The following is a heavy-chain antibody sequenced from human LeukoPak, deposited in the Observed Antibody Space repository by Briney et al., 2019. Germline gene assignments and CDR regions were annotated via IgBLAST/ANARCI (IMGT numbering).Heavy chain of an antibody. CDR2: IYYSGST. CDR1: GGSISSYY. J-gene: IGHJ6*03. D-gene: IGHD2-15*01. Sequence: SETLSLTCTVSGGSISSYYWSWIRQPPGKGLEWIGYIYYSGSTNYNPSLKSRVTISVDTSKNQFSLKLSSVTAADTAVYYCARGRRYCSGGSCYYYYYMDVWGKGTTVTVSS. CDR3: ARGRRYCSGGSCYYYYYMDV. V-gene: IGHV4-59*12.